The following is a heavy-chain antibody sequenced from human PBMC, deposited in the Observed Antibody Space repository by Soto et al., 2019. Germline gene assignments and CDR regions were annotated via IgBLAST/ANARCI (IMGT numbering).Heavy chain of an antibody. D-gene: IGHD6-19*01. Sequence: GGSLRLSCVASGFTFISSFMGWVRQAPGKGLEWVANINQDGGGTYFVDSVEGRFTISRDNAKDSLYLQMNSLRGEDTAVYYCARYFRGSGRYFFDYWGQGTLVTVSS. V-gene: IGHV3-7*03. CDR2: INQDGGGT. J-gene: IGHJ4*02. CDR1: GFTFISSF. CDR3: ARYFRGSGRYFFDY.